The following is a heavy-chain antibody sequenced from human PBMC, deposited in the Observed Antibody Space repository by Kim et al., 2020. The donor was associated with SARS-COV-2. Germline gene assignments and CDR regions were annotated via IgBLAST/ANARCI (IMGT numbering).Heavy chain of an antibody. CDR2: IIPSTGIT. Sequence: SVKVSCKSSGGALSNFAISWVRQAPGQGPEWMGRIIPSTGITNYAQRFLGRVAITADIPSSTVFMDLTSLRSEDTAVYYCARDRAYCDSAACYGAFAYWGQGSLITVSS. V-gene: IGHV1-69*04. J-gene: IGHJ4*02. CDR3: ARDRAYCDSAACYGAFAY. D-gene: IGHD2-2*01. CDR1: GGALSNFA.